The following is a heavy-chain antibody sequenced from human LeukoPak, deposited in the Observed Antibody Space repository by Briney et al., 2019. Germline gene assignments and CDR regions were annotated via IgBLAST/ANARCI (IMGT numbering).Heavy chain of an antibody. V-gene: IGHV3-21*01. D-gene: IGHD4-23*01. CDR2: ISSSSSSI. CDR1: GFTVSSNY. J-gene: IGHJ4*02. Sequence: GGSLRLSCAASGFTVSSNYMSWVRQAPGKGLEWVSSISSSSSSIYYADSVKGRFTISRDNAKDSLYLQMDSLRAEDTAVYYCARELVTSSYWGQGTLVTVSS. CDR3: ARELVTSSY.